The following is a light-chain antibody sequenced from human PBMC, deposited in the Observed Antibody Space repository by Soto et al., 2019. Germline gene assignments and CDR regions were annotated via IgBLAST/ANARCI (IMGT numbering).Light chain of an antibody. CDR3: SSYTSDSTYV. J-gene: IGLJ1*01. Sequence: QSVLTQPPSASGSPGQSVTISCTGTSSDVGGYNYVSWYQQHPGKAPKFIIYDVSRRPSGVSDRFSGSKSGNTASLTISGLQAEDEADYYCSSYTSDSTYVLGSGTKVTVL. CDR2: DVS. CDR1: SSDVGGYNY. V-gene: IGLV2-14*01.